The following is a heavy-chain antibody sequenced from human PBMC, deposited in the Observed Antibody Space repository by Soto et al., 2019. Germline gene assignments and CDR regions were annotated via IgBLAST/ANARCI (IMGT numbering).Heavy chain of an antibody. CDR3: ASTSSFAARPFYYYYGMDV. Sequence: QVQLVQSGAEVKKPGSSVKVSCKASGGTFSSYAISWVRQAPGQGLEWMGGIIPIFGTANYAQKFQGRVTITADEPRSTAYMELSSLSSEDTSVYYCASTSSFAARPFYYYYGMDVWGQGTTVTVSS. V-gene: IGHV1-69*01. J-gene: IGHJ6*02. D-gene: IGHD6-6*01. CDR1: GGTFSSYA. CDR2: IIPIFGTA.